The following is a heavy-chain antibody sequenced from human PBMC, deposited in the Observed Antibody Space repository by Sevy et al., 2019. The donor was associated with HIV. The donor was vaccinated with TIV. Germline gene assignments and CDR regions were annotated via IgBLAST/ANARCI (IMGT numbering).Heavy chain of an antibody. D-gene: IGHD2-15*01. J-gene: IGHJ4*02. CDR3: ARLRWPEAHFDY. V-gene: IGHV4-61*01. Sequence: SETLSLTCTVSNDSVSSGTFRWSWIRQPPQKGLEWIGYIYSSGNTNYNPSLKSRVTISVDTSKKQFSLRLNSVTAADTAVYYCARLRWPEAHFDYWGQGTLVTVSS. CDR1: NDSVSSGTFR. CDR2: IYSSGNT.